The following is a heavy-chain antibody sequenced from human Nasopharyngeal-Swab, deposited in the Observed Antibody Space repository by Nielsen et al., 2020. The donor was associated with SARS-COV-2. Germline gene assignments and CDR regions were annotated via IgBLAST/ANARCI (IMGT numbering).Heavy chain of an antibody. CDR2: IRSKAYGGTT. CDR1: GFTFGDYA. D-gene: IGHD3-16*02. V-gene: IGHV3-49*03. Sequence: GESLKISCTASGFTFGDYAMSWFRQAPGKGLEWVGFIRSKAYGGTTEYAASVKGRFTISRDDSKSITYLQMNSLKTEDTAVYYCTRGTIEYDYVWRSYRYAFDYWSQGTLVTVSS. CDR3: TRGTIEYDYVWRSYRYAFDY. J-gene: IGHJ4*02.